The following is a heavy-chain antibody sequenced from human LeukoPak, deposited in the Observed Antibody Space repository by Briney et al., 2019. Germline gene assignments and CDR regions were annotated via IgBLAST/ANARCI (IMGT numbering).Heavy chain of an antibody. V-gene: IGHV1-46*04. J-gene: IGHJ3*02. CDR2: IDPSGGSA. Sequence: GASVKVSCKASGYTFTSHYMHWVGQAPGQGPEGMGRIDPSGGSASYAQKLQGRVTMTRDTSTSTIYMELSSLRSEDTAVYYCARVGRRPYDAFDMWGQGTMVTVSS. CDR3: ARVGRRPYDAFDM. D-gene: IGHD1-1*01. CDR1: GYTFTSHY.